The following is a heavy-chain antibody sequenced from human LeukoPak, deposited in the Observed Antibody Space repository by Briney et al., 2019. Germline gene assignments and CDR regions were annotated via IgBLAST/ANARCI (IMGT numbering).Heavy chain of an antibody. Sequence: GGSLRLSCAASGFTFDDYAMHWVRQAPGKGLEWVSLISWDGGSTYYADSVKGRFTISRDNSKNSLYLQMNSLRAEDTALYYCAKEDRDIAAAGSAYYYYYMDVWGKGTTVTVSS. V-gene: IGHV3-43D*03. CDR1: GFTFDDYA. CDR3: AKEDRDIAAAGSAYYYYYMDV. D-gene: IGHD6-13*01. J-gene: IGHJ6*03. CDR2: ISWDGGST.